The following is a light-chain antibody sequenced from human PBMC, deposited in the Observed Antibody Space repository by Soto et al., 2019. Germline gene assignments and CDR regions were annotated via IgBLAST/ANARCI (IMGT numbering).Light chain of an antibody. CDR2: EVS. CDR3: SSYAGSNNLGV. CDR1: SSDVGGYNY. J-gene: IGLJ1*01. Sequence: QSALTQPPSASGSPGQSVTISCTGTSSDVGGYNYVSWYQQHPGKAPKLMIYEVSKRPSGVPDRFSGSKSGNTASLTVSGLQADDEADYYRSSYAGSNNLGVFGTGTKVTVL. V-gene: IGLV2-8*01.